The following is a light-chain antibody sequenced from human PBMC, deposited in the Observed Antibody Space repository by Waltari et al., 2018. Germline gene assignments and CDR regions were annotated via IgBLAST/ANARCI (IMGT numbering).Light chain of an antibody. Sequence: EIVLTQSPATLSLSPGERATLSGRASQSVDTYLAWYQHKPGQVPRLLIYDASNRATGIPAMFSGSGSGADFTLIISSLEPEDFAVYYCHQRSNWPLTFGGGTKVEIK. CDR1: QSVDTY. CDR3: HQRSNWPLT. V-gene: IGKV3-11*01. J-gene: IGKJ4*01. CDR2: DAS.